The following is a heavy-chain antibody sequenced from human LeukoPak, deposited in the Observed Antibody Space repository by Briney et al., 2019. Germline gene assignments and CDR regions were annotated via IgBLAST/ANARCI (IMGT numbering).Heavy chain of an antibody. V-gene: IGHV4-39*07. CDR2: IYYSGST. CDR3: ARGISAAMPAIDY. D-gene: IGHD2-2*01. J-gene: IGHJ4*02. CDR1: AGPISSSSYS. Sequence: SETLSLTCTVSAGPISSSSYSWAWIRQPPGEGLEGIARIYYSGSTYYNPSLKSRVTISVDTSKNQFSLKLISVTAADTAVYYCARGISAAMPAIDYWGQGTLVTVYS.